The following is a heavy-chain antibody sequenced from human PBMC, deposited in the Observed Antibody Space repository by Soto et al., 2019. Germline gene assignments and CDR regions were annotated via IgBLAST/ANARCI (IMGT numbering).Heavy chain of an antibody. D-gene: IGHD3-22*01. CDR2: ISVGSGSI. CDR1: GFSFRSYA. V-gene: IGHV3-48*01. Sequence: EEQLVESGGGLVQPGGSLRVSCAASGFSFRSYAMNWVRQAPGKGLEWVSYISVGSGSIFYADSVKVRFTISRDDAKNSLYLQMNTLRGEDTAVYYCVRDDRWAFDIWGQGTMVTVSS. CDR3: VRDDRWAFDI. J-gene: IGHJ3*02.